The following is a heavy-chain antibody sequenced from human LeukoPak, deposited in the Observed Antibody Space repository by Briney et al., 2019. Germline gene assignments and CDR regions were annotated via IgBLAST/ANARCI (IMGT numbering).Heavy chain of an antibody. J-gene: IGHJ6*03. V-gene: IGHV1-46*01. CDR3: ARNGVDTAIVPGGEYYYYYMDV. D-gene: IGHD5-18*01. CDR2: INPSGGST. CDR1: GYTFTSYY. Sequence: ASVKVSCKASGYTFTSYYMHWVRQAPGQGLEWMGIINPSGGSTSYAQKFQGRVTMTRDMSTSTVYMELSSLRSEDTAVYYCARNGVDTAIVPGGEYYYYYMDVWGKGTTVTVSS.